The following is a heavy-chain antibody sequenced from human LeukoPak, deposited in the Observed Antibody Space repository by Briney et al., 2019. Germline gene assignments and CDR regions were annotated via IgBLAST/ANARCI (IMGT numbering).Heavy chain of an antibody. V-gene: IGHV4-59*01. CDR3: ARGDYSNWGSFDY. J-gene: IGHJ4*02. CDR1: AGSLSSYY. D-gene: IGHD4-11*01. CDR2: IYYSGSI. Sequence: SQTLSLTCTVSAGSLSSYYWSCVRQPPGKGLDWIGYIYYSGSINYNPSLKSRVTISVDTSKNQFSLKLSSVTAADTAVYYCARGDYSNWGSFDYWGQGTLVTVSS.